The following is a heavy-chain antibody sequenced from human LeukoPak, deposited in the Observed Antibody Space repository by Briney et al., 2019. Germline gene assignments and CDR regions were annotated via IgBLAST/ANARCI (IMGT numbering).Heavy chain of an antibody. CDR2: IKSKTDGGTT. J-gene: IGHJ4*02. CDR3: TTDPPGYSSGWYIPDPDRKTNDY. V-gene: IGHV3-15*01. Sequence: GGSLRLSCAASGFTFSSYSMNWVRQAPGKGLEWDGRIKSKTDGGTTDYAAPVKGRFTISRDDSKNTLYLQMNSLKTEDTAVYYCTTDPPGYSSGWYIPDPDRKTNDYWGQGILVTVSS. D-gene: IGHD6-19*01. CDR1: GFTFSSYS.